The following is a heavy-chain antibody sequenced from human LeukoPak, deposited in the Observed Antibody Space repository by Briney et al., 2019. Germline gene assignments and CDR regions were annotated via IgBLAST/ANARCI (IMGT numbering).Heavy chain of an antibody. CDR3: ARDPSKQLAAAGSSSRWFDP. J-gene: IGHJ5*02. CDR1: GYTFTSYG. D-gene: IGHD6-13*01. CDR2: ISAYNGNT. Sequence: ASVKVSCKASGYTFTSYGISWVRQAPGQGLEWMGWISAYNGNTNYAQKLQGRVTITTDTSTITAYMELRSLRSDDTAVYYCARDPSKQLAAAGSSSRWFDPWGQGTLVTVSS. V-gene: IGHV1-18*01.